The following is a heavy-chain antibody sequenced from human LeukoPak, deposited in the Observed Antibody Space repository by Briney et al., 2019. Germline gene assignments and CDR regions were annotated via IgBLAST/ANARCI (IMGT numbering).Heavy chain of an antibody. V-gene: IGHV4-31*03. Sequence: SQTLSLTCTVSGGSISSGGYYWSWIRQHPGKGLEWIGYIYYSGNTYYNPSLKSRVTISVDTSKNQFSLKLSSVTAADTAVYYCARDLEFHYGSGAPYNWFDPWGQGTLVTVSS. CDR2: IYYSGNT. J-gene: IGHJ5*02. CDR1: GGSISSGGYY. CDR3: ARDLEFHYGSGAPYNWFDP. D-gene: IGHD3-10*01.